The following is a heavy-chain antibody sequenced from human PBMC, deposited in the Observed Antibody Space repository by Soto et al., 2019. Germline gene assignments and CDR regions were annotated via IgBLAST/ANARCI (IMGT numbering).Heavy chain of an antibody. V-gene: IGHV4-30-4*01. CDR1: GGSISTVDYW. J-gene: IGHJ3*02. D-gene: IGHD3-22*01. CDR3: ARPIYYYDSSAAFDI. CDR2: IYDGGRT. Sequence: SETLSLTCTVSGGSISTVDYWWSWIRQSPDMGLEWIGHIYDGGRTYNNPSLKSRVTISVDTSKNQFSLKLSSVTAADTAVYYCARPIYYYDSSAAFDIWGQGTMVTVSS.